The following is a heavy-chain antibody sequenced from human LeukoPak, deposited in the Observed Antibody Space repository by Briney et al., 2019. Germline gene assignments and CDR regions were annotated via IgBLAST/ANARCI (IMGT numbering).Heavy chain of an antibody. D-gene: IGHD6-13*01. CDR1: GGVIRTYY. CDR2: IHRSGST. V-gene: IGHV4-34*01. Sequence: SETLSLTCTVSGGVIRTYYWSWIRQPPGKGLEWIGEIHRSGSTNYNPSLQSRVTISLDTSKNQFSLNLRSVTAADTAVYYCAREGTYTSTSYFFDYWGQGAPVTVSS. CDR3: AREGTYTSTSYFFDY. J-gene: IGHJ4*02.